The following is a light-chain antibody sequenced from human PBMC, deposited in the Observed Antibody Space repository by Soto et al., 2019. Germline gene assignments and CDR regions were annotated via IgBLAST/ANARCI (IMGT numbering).Light chain of an antibody. Sequence: QSVLTQPPSVSGAPGQRVTISCTGSRSNIGAGYDVHWYQQLPGTAPKLLIDGHTNRPSGIPDRFSGSKSGTSASLAITGLHAEDDVDYYCQSSDINLSGVVFGGGTKLTVL. J-gene: IGLJ2*01. V-gene: IGLV1-40*01. CDR1: RSNIGAGYD. CDR3: QSSDINLSGVV. CDR2: GHT.